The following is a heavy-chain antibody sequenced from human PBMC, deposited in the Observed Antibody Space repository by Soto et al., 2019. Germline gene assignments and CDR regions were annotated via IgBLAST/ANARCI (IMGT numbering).Heavy chain of an antibody. V-gene: IGHV3-30-3*01. J-gene: IGHJ3*02. CDR3: ARDSEPAAEISGAFDI. Sequence: GGSLRLSCAASGFTFSSYAMHWVRQAPGKGLEWVAVISYDGSNKYYADSVKGRFTISRDNSKNTLYLQMNSLRAEDTAVYYCARDSEPAAEISGAFDIWGQGTMVTVSS. CDR1: GFTFSSYA. D-gene: IGHD6-13*01. CDR2: ISYDGSNK.